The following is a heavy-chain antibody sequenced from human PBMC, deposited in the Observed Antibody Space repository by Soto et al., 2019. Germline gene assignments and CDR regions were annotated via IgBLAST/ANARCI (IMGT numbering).Heavy chain of an antibody. CDR1: GVSLTSGTYY. V-gene: IGHV4-31*03. J-gene: IGHJ4*02. Sequence: PSETLSLTCSVSGVSLTSGTYYWSWIRQHPGKGLEWIGYIFYSGSTDYNPSLKSRVNISVDTSKNQFSLKLSSVTAADTAVYYCASTVDFFDYWGQGTLVTVSS. CDR2: IFYSGST. D-gene: IGHD4-4*01. CDR3: ASTVDFFDY.